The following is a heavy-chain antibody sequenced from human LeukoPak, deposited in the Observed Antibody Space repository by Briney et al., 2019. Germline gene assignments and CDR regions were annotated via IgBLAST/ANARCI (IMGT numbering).Heavy chain of an antibody. V-gene: IGHV4-59*01. CDR1: GGSISLYY. CDR2: FYDTGIP. Sequence: PWETLSLTCTASGGSISLYYLSWIRQPPGKGLEWIAYFYDTGIPNYNPSLERRVTISLDMSRNHISLNLTSVPAAHTTVYYYSRGRGYLTSGGEGTLATVSS. J-gene: IGHJ4*02. D-gene: IGHD2-2*01. CDR3: SRGRGYLTS.